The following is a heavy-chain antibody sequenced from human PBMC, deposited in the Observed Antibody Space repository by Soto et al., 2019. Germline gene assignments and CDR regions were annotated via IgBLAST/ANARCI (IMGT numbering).Heavy chain of an antibody. J-gene: IGHJ4*02. CDR1: GFTFSNYG. V-gene: IGHV3-23*01. Sequence: GGSLRLSCAASGFTFSNYGMSWVRQAPGKGLEWVSALPEIGTNTYYADSVKGRFTISGDNSKNTLFLQINNLRAGDTAVYYCAKKSGVGATWYFDYWGQGTLVTVSS. CDR2: LPEIGTNT. D-gene: IGHD1-26*01. CDR3: AKKSGVGATWYFDY.